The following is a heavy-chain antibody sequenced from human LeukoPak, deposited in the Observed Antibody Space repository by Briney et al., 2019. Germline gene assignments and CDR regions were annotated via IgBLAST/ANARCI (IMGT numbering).Heavy chain of an antibody. D-gene: IGHD6-6*01. V-gene: IGHV4-61*09. Sequence: SETLSLTCTVSGGSISSGGYYWNWIRQPAGKGLEWIGHVYTSGSTTYSPSLKSRVTLSVDTSKNQFSLRLDSVTAADAAVYYCARGSSQLEPFDYWGQGTLVTVSS. CDR2: VYTSGST. J-gene: IGHJ4*02. CDR1: GGSISSGGYY. CDR3: ARGSSQLEPFDY.